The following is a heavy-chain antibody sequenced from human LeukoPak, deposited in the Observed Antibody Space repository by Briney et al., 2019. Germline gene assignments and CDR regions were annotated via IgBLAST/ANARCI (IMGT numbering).Heavy chain of an antibody. D-gene: IGHD3-10*01. CDR2: INHSGST. Sequence: SETLSLTCAVYGGSFSGYYWSWIRQPPGKGLEWIGEINHSGSTNYNPSLKSRVTISVDTSKNQFSLKLSSVTAADTAVYYCASPGGGSKVRGVRDVWGKGTTVTISS. CDR3: ASPGGGSKVRGVRDV. V-gene: IGHV4-34*01. CDR1: GGSFSGYY. J-gene: IGHJ6*04.